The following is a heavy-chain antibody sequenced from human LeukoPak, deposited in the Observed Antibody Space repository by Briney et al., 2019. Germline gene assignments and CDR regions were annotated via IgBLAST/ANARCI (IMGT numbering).Heavy chain of an antibody. CDR1: GFTVSTNY. V-gene: IGHV3-53*01. Sequence: PGGSLRLSCAASGFTVSTNYMSWVRQAPGKGLEWLSVLYSDGSTYYADSVKGRFTISRDNAKNSLYLQMNSLRAEDTAVYYCARAGTHSKRYYYYYGMDVWGQGTTVTVSS. J-gene: IGHJ6*02. D-gene: IGHD1-14*01. CDR2: LYSDGST. CDR3: ARAGTHSKRYYYYYGMDV.